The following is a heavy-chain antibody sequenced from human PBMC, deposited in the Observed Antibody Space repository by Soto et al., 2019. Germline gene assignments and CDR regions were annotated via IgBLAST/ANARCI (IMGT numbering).Heavy chain of an antibody. CDR1: GAALNSGNYY. CDR3: ARLRIATNNYKWFDP. V-gene: IGHV4-31*03. D-gene: IGHD2-21*01. Sequence: LSLTCSVSGAALNSGNYYWSWIRQVPGKGLEWIGHIYVTGAVDYNPSLRDRITISQDTSERQFSLNLRLVTAADTAVYYCARLRIATNNYKWFDPWGQGTLLTVSS. CDR2: IYVTGAV. J-gene: IGHJ5*02.